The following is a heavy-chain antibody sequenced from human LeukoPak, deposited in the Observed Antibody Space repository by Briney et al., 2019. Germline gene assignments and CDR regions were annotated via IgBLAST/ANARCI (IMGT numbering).Heavy chain of an antibody. CDR2: IYSGGST. CDR3: ARDEVQTGEGPAGDYYYYYGMDV. Sequence: EGSLRLSCAASGFTVSSNYMSWVRQAPGKGLEWVSVIYSGGSTYYADSVKGRFTISRDNSKNTLYLQMNSLRAEDTAVYYCARDEVQTGEGPAGDYYYYYGMDVWGQGTTVTVSS. CDR1: GFTVSSNY. J-gene: IGHJ6*02. V-gene: IGHV3-53*01. D-gene: IGHD7-27*01.